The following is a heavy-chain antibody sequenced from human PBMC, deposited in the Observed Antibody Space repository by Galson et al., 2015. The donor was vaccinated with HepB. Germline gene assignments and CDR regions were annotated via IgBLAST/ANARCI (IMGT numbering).Heavy chain of an antibody. J-gene: IGHJ3*02. CDR2: MSYDGSSE. CDR3: ASTADCSSTSCYGPFDI. CDR1: GFTFSSYA. D-gene: IGHD2-2*01. Sequence: SLRLSCAASGFTFSSYAMHWVRQAPGKGLEWVSVMSYDGSSEYYTDSVKGRFSISRDNSKNTLYLQLNSLRTEDTAVYYCASTADCSSTSCYGPFDIWGQGTMVTVSS. V-gene: IGHV3-30-3*01.